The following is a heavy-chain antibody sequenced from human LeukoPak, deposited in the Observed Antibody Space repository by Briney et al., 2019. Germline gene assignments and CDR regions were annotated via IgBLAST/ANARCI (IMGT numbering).Heavy chain of an antibody. J-gene: IGHJ4*02. D-gene: IGHD1-20*01. CDR2: ISGSGGST. V-gene: IGHV3-23*01. Sequence: PGGSLRLSCAASGFTFSSYAMSWVRQAPGKGLEWVSAISGSGGSTYYADSVKGRFTISRDNSKNTLYLQMNSLRAEDTAVYYCARDTPPFNWNELAFSDYWGQGTLVTVSS. CDR3: ARDTPPFNWNELAFSDY. CDR1: GFTFSSYA.